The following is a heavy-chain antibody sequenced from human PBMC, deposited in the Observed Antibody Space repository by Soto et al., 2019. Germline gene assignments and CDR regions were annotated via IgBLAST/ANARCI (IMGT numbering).Heavy chain of an antibody. CDR1: GYTFTSYS. Sequence: ASVKVSCKASGYTFTSYSMHWVRQAPGQGLECMGIINPSSGRTSYAQNFQGRVTMTSXTXXSXXXMXMXXLKSEDTAVYYCARDHNFGFILYAMDVWGQGTTVTVSS. J-gene: IGHJ6*02. CDR3: ARDHNFGFILYAMDV. D-gene: IGHD2-15*01. CDR2: INPSSGRT. V-gene: IGHV1-46*01.